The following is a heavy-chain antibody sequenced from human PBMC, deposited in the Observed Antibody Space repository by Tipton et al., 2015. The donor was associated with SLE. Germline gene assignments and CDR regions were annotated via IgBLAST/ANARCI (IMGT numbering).Heavy chain of an antibody. J-gene: IGHJ6*02. CDR1: GASVSSFC. CDR3: ARQRLRLLSPLDA. Sequence: TLSLTCTVSGASVSSFCWNWIRQSPGKGLEWIACVCNSVSTNYDPSLKSRGTISVDTSKNHFSLELTSVTAADTALYYCARQRLRLLSPLDAWGQGTTVTVS. CDR2: VCNSVST. D-gene: IGHD3-10*01. V-gene: IGHV4-59*08.